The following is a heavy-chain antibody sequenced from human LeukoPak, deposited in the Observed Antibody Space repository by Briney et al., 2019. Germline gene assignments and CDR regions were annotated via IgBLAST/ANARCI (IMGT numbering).Heavy chain of an antibody. CDR3: GRGRNLSV. CDR2: IKEDGSEK. V-gene: IGHV3-7*01. CDR1: GFTFSSYW. J-gene: IGHJ6*02. Sequence: GSLRLSCAASGFTFSSYWMSWVRQAPGKGLEWVANIKEDGSEKYYVDSVKGRFTISRDNAKKSLFLQMNSLRVEDAAVYYCGRGRNLSVWGQGTTVTVSS.